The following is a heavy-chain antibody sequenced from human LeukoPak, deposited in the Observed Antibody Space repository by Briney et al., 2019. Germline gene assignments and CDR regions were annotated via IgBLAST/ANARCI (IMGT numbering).Heavy chain of an antibody. Sequence: PSETLSLTCAVYGGSFSGYYWSWIRQPPGKGLEWIGEINHSGSTNYNPSLKSRVTISVDTSKNQFPLKLSSVTAADTAVYYCARAPYCTNGVCILTNYYGMDVWGQGTTVTVSS. V-gene: IGHV4-34*01. CDR2: INHSGST. CDR1: GGSFSGYY. J-gene: IGHJ6*02. CDR3: ARAPYCTNGVCILTNYYGMDV. D-gene: IGHD2-8*01.